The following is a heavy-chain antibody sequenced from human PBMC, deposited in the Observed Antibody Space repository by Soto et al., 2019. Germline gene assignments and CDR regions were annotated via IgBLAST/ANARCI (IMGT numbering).Heavy chain of an antibody. D-gene: IGHD3-9*01. CDR3: ARDHRVLRYFDGLLFDY. Sequence: GGSLRLSCAASGFTFSSYSMNWVRQAPGKGLEWVSSISSSSSYIYYADSVKGRFTISRDNAKNSLYLQMNSLRAEDTAVYYCARDHRVLRYFDGLLFDYWGQGTLVTVSS. CDR2: ISSSSSYI. V-gene: IGHV3-21*01. J-gene: IGHJ4*02. CDR1: GFTFSSYS.